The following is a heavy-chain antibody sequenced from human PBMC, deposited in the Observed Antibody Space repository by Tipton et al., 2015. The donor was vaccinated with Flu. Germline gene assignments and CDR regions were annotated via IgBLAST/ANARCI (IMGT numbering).Heavy chain of an antibody. V-gene: IGHV4-34*01. Sequence: LRLSCAVYGGSFSGYYWSWIRQPPGRGLEWIGEINHSGSTNYNPSLKSRVTISVDTSKNQFSLKLSSVTAAGTAVYYCARVRGRGGWFDPWGQGTLVTVSS. J-gene: IGHJ5*02. CDR2: INHSGST. CDR1: GGSFSGYY. CDR3: ARVRGRGGWFDP. D-gene: IGHD1-26*01.